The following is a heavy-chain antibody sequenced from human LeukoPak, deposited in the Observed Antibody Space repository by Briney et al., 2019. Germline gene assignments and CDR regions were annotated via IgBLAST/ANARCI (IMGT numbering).Heavy chain of an antibody. Sequence: GSLRLSCAASGFTFSSYWMSWVPQAPGKGLEWVANIKQDGSEKYYVDSVKGRFTISRDNAKNSLYLQMNSLRAEDTAVYYCAGVVVAADNWFDPWGQGTLVTVSS. V-gene: IGHV3-7*04. CDR2: IKQDGSEK. D-gene: IGHD2-15*01. CDR1: GFTFSSYW. CDR3: AGVVVAADNWFDP. J-gene: IGHJ5*02.